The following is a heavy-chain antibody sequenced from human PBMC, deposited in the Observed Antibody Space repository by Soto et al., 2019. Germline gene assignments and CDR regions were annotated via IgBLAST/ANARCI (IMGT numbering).Heavy chain of an antibody. CDR1: GFTFDDYA. D-gene: IGHD3-16*01. CDR3: AKDIHGGGYSYGMDV. Sequence: EVQLVESGGGLVQPGRSLRLSCAASGFTFDDYAMHWVRQAPGKGLEWVSGISWNSGSIGYADSVKGRFTISRDNAKNSLYLQMNSLRAEDTALYYCAKDIHGGGYSYGMDVWGQGTTVTVSS. V-gene: IGHV3-9*01. CDR2: ISWNSGSI. J-gene: IGHJ6*02.